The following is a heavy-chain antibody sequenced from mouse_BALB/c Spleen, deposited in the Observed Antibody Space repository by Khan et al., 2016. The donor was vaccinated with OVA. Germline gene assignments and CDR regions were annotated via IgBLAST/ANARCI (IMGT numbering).Heavy chain of an antibody. J-gene: IGHJ3*01. D-gene: IGHD4-1*01. CDR1: GFTFRSYS. CDR3: ASDLTGTFTY. Sequence: EVELVESGGDLVKPGGSLKLSCAASGFTFRSYSMSWVRQTPDKRLEWVASISSGGDSTYYPDIVKGRFTISRDNAKNPLYLQMSSLKSEDTAMYYCASDLTGTFTYWGQGTLVTGSA. V-gene: IGHV5-6*01. CDR2: ISSGGDST.